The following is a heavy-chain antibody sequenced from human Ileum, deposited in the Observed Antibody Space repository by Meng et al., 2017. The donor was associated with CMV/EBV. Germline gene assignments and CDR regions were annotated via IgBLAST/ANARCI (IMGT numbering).Heavy chain of an antibody. CDR3: ARANYGFDN. CDR2: INIDGKTI. J-gene: IGHJ4*02. CDR1: GFTFSNHW. V-gene: IGHV3-74*01. Sequence: EVHLVESGGDLVQPGGSLRLSCVASGFTFSNHWMHWVRQGPGKGLEWLSHINIDGKTIKYADSVKGRFTISRDNAKNTLYLQMNSLRGEDTATYYCARANYGFDNWGRGILVTVSS. D-gene: IGHD5-24*01.